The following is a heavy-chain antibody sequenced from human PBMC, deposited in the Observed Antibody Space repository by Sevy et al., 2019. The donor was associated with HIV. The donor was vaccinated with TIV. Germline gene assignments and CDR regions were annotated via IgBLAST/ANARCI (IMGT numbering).Heavy chain of an antibody. J-gene: IGHJ6*02. CDR1: GLSVTNNG. D-gene: IGHD3-9*01. Sequence: GGSLRLSCEVSGLSVTNNGMHWVRQAPGKGLEWVAVISYDGINKYYGDSVKGRFIISRDRSKNTLYLQMNILRIEDTAVYYGANDFTGFYGMDVWGQGTTVTVSS. CDR3: ANDFTGFYGMDV. CDR2: ISYDGINK. V-gene: IGHV3-30*18.